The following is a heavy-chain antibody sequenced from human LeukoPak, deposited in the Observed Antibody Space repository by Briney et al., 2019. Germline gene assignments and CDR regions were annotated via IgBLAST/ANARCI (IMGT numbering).Heavy chain of an antibody. V-gene: IGHV3-21*01. J-gene: IGHJ4*02. CDR1: GFTFSNYV. Sequence: GGSLRLSCAASGFTFSNYVIHLVRQAPGKGLEWVSSISSSRSHIYYADSVKGRFTISRDDAKNALYPQMNSLRAEDTAVYYCARGVGATIRGQGTLVTVSS. CDR3: ARGVGATI. CDR2: ISSSRSHI. D-gene: IGHD1-26*01.